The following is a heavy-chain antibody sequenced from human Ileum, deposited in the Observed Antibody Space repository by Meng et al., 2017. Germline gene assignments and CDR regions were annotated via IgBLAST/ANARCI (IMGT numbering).Heavy chain of an antibody. CDR2: IGASGGST. Sequence: GESLKISCVVSGFTFNNYAMTWVRQAPGKGLEWVSVIGASGGSTYYTDSVKGRFTISRDNSKNTLYLQMNGLRVEDTAVYYCAKDPELYWGQGTLVTVSS. V-gene: IGHV3-23*01. J-gene: IGHJ4*02. CDR1: GFTFNNYA. D-gene: IGHD1-7*01. CDR3: AKDPELY.